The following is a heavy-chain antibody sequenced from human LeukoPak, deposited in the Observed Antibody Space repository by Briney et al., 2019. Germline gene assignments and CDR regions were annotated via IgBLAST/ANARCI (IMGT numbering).Heavy chain of an antibody. CDR3: AKAGPYCTNGVCYEYYFDY. CDR1: GFTFDDYA. D-gene: IGHD2-8*01. J-gene: IGHJ4*02. CDR2: ISWNSGSI. Sequence: GGSLRLSCAASGFTFDDYAMHWVRQAPGKGLEWVSGISWNSGSIGYADSVKGRFTISRDNAKNSLYLQMNGLRAEDTALYYCAKAGPYCTNGVCYEYYFDYWGQGTLVTVSS. V-gene: IGHV3-9*01.